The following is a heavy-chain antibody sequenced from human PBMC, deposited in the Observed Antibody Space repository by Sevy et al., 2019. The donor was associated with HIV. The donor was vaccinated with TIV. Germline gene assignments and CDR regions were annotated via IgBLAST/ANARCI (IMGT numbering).Heavy chain of an antibody. Sequence: SDTLSLTCTVSAGSISSYYWSWIRQPPGKGLEWIGYIYYSGSTNYNPSLKSRVTISVDTSKNQFSLKLSSVTAADTAVYYCARERQLVLDYWGQGTLVTVSS. V-gene: IGHV4-59*01. CDR3: ARERQLVLDY. D-gene: IGHD6-13*01. J-gene: IGHJ4*02. CDR2: IYYSGST. CDR1: AGSISSYY.